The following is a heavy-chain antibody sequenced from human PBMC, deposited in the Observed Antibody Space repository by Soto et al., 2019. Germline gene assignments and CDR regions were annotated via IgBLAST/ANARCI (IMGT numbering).Heavy chain of an antibody. Sequence: EVQLLESGGGLVQPGGSLRLSCAASGFTFSSYAMSWVRQAPGKGLEWVSAISGSGGSTYYADSVKGRFTISRDNSKNTLYLQMNSLRAEDTAVYYCAKDPFYFDWLLSHSTYYGMDVWGQGTTVTVSS. CDR1: GFTFSSYA. CDR3: AKDPFYFDWLLSHSTYYGMDV. J-gene: IGHJ6*02. D-gene: IGHD3-9*01. V-gene: IGHV3-23*01. CDR2: ISGSGGST.